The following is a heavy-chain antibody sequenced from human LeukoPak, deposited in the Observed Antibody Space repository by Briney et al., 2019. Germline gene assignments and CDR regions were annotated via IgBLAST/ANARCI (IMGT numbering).Heavy chain of an antibody. D-gene: IGHD2-2*02. J-gene: IGHJ1*01. CDR2: INHSGST. V-gene: IGHV4-34*01. CDR1: GGSFSGYY. Sequence: SETLSLTCAVYGGSFSGYYWSWIRQPPGKGLEWFGEINHSGSTNYNPSLKSRVTISVDTSKNQFSLKLSSVTAADTAVYYCARGLGYCSSTSCHNEYFQHWGQGTLVTVSS. CDR3: ARGLGYCSSTSCHNEYFQH.